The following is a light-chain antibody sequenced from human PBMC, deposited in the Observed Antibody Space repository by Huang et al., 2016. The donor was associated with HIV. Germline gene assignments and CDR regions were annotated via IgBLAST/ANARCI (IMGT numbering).Light chain of an antibody. CDR1: QSISSTS. J-gene: IGKJ1*01. V-gene: IGKV3-20*01. Sequence: EIVLTQSPGILSLSPGDRATLSCRASQSISSTSLAWYQFKPGQAPRRLIYGASSMATGIPDRFSGSGSGTDFTLTIRRLEAEDFAVYYCQQYGRSPQTFGQGAKVEIK. CDR2: GAS. CDR3: QQYGRSPQT.